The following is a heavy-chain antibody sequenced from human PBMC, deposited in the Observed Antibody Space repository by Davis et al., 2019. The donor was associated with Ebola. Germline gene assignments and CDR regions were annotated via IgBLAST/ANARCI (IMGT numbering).Heavy chain of an antibody. CDR2: INGGNGDT. D-gene: IGHD3-9*01. Sequence: AASVKVSCKTSGYIFTRYSIHWVRQAPGEGLEWVGWINGGNGDTKCSQKFQGRVTFTRDASASTAYMELSSLRSEDTAMYYCARARYFDWLTSFDYWGQGTLVTVSS. J-gene: IGHJ4*02. CDR3: ARARYFDWLTSFDY. CDR1: GYIFTRYS. V-gene: IGHV1-3*01.